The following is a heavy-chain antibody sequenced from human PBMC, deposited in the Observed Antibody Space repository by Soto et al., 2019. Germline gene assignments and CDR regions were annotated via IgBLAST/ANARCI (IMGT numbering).Heavy chain of an antibody. CDR2: IVPILGPA. CDR1: GGTFNTFA. Sequence: QVQLVQSGAEVKKPGSSVNVSCKASGGTFNTFAISWVRQAPGQGLEYLGGIVPILGPAFYAQRFQGRVTITAYKSTNTAYLELTSLRSEDTAVYYGARAAKRYFDSWGQGTQVTVDS. V-gene: IGHV1-69*06. CDR3: ARAAKRYFDS. J-gene: IGHJ4*02.